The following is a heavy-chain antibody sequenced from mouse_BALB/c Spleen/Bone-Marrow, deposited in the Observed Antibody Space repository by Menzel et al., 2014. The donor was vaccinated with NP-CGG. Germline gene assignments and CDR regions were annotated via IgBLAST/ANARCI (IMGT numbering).Heavy chain of an antibody. Sequence: VQLQQSGAELARPGASVKLSCKASGYTFTSYWMQWVKQRPGQGLEWIGAIYPGDGGTRYTQKFKGKATLTADKSSSTAYMQLSGLASENSAVYYCAKEGRGAYWGQGTLVTVSA. V-gene: IGHV1-87*01. CDR3: AKEGRGAY. CDR1: GYTFTSYW. D-gene: IGHD3-3*01. CDR2: IYPGDGGT. J-gene: IGHJ3*01.